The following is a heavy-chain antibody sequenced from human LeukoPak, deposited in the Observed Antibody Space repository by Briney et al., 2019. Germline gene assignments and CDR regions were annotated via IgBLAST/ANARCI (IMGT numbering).Heavy chain of an antibody. J-gene: IGHJ4*02. D-gene: IGHD5-18*01. Sequence: GGSLRLPCAASGFTFSDYYMSWIRQAPGKGLEWVSYISSSGSTIYYADSVKGRFTISRDNAKNSLYLQMNSLRAEDTAVYYCARDPYSWAFDYWGQGTLVTVSS. V-gene: IGHV3-11*04. CDR3: ARDPYSWAFDY. CDR2: ISSSGSTI. CDR1: GFTFSDYY.